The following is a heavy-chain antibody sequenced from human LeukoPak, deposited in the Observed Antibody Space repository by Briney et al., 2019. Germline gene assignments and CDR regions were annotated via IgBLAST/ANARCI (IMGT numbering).Heavy chain of an antibody. CDR2: INHSGST. CDR3: ARGPVVITTFNQDAFDI. Sequence: PSETLSLTCAVYGGSFSGYYWSWIRQPPGKGLEWIGEINHSGSTNYNPSLKSRVTISVDTPKNQFSLKLSSVTAADTAVYYCARGPVVITTFNQDAFDIWGQGTMVTVSS. J-gene: IGHJ3*02. V-gene: IGHV4-34*01. D-gene: IGHD3-22*01. CDR1: GGSFSGYY.